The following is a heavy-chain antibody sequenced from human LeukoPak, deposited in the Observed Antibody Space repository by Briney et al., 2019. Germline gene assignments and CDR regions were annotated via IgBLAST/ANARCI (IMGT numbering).Heavy chain of an antibody. V-gene: IGHV3-23*01. CDR1: GFTFRSYA. CDR3: AKRGYSSGYSYYFDY. CDR2: ISGNVVST. J-gene: IGHJ4*02. Sequence: GGSLRLSCAASGFTFRSYAMNWVRQAPGKGLEWVSAISGNVVSTYHADSVKGRFTISRDNSKNTLYLQMNSLRAEDTAIYYCAKRGYSSGYSYYFDYWGQGTLVTVSS. D-gene: IGHD5-18*01.